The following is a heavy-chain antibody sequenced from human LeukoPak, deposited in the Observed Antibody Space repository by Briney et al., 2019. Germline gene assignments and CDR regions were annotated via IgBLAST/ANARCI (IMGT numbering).Heavy chain of an antibody. CDR3: ARGGYGASTPYYMDV. J-gene: IGHJ6*03. CDR2: ISSNGGST. D-gene: IGHD1-26*01. CDR1: GFTFSSYA. Sequence: TGGSLRLSCAASGFTFSSYAMNWVRQAPGKGLEYVSAISSNGGSTYYANSVKGRSTISRDNSENTLYLQMGSLRAEDMAVYFCARGGYGASTPYYMDVWGTGTTVTVSS. V-gene: IGHV3-64*01.